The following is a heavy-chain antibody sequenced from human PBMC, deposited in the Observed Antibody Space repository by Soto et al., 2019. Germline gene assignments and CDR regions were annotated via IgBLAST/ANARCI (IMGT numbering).Heavy chain of an antibody. CDR3: ARDKKGARGAFDI. D-gene: IGHD3-10*01. J-gene: IGHJ3*02. Sequence: GASVKVPCKASGGTFSSYAITWVRQAPGQGLEWMGGIIPIFGTANYAQKFQGRVTITADESTSTAYMELSSLRSEDTAVYYCARDKKGARGAFDIWGQGTMVTVSS. V-gene: IGHV1-69*01. CDR2: IIPIFGTA. CDR1: GGTFSSYA.